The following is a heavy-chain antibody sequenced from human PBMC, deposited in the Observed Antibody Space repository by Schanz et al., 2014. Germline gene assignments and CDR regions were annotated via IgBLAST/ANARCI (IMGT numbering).Heavy chain of an antibody. CDR2: ITYDGSNK. D-gene: IGHD4-17*01. V-gene: IGHV3-30*14. CDR3: AKDPHRDYGGKPQAFDI. Sequence: QVQLVESGGGVVQPGNSLRLSCAASGFIFSGYAMIWVRQAPGKGLEWVAVITYDGSNKYYADSVKGRFTISRDSSRNTLYLQMNSLRAEDTAVYYCAKDPHRDYGGKPQAFDIWGQGTMVTVSS. CDR1: GFIFSGYA. J-gene: IGHJ3*02.